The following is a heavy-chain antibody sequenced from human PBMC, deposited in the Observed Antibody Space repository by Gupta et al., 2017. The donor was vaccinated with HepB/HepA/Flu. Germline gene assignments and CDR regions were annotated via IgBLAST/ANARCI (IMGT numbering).Heavy chain of an antibody. D-gene: IGHD6-6*01. J-gene: IGHJ4*02. V-gene: IGHV3-21*01. CDR3: ARGSSSSSALFDY. CDR2: ISSSSSYI. Sequence: EVQLVESGGGLVKPGGSLRLSCAASGFTFSRYSMNWVRQAPGKGLDWVSSISSSSSYIYYADSVKGRFTISRDNAKNSLYLQMNSLRAEDTAVYYCARGSSSSSALFDYWGQGTLVTVSS. CDR1: GFTFSRYS.